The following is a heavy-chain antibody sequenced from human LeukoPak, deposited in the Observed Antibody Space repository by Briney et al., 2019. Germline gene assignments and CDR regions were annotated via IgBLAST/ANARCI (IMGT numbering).Heavy chain of an antibody. D-gene: IGHD2-21*01. CDR2: ISSSSSYT. CDR3: ASARYCGGSFCAFDI. CDR1: GFTFSDYY. J-gene: IGHJ3*02. Sequence: GGSLRLSCAASGFTFSDYYMSWIRQAPGKGLEWVSYISSSSSYTNYADSVKGRFTISRDNAKNSLCLQMNSLRAEDTAVYYCASARYCGGSFCAFDIWGQGTMVTVSS. V-gene: IGHV3-11*06.